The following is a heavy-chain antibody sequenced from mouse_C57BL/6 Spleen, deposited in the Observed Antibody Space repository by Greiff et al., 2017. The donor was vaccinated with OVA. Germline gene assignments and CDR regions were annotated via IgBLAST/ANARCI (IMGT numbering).Heavy chain of an antibody. CDR1: GYTFTSYW. V-gene: IGHV1-61*01. D-gene: IGHD2-1*01. J-gene: IGHJ3*01. Sequence: VQLQQSGAELVRPGSSVKLSCKASGYTFTSYWMDWVKQRPGQGLEWIGNIYPSDSETHYNQKFKDKATLTVDKSSSTAYMQLSSLTSEDSAVYYCARGNYEAWFAYWGQGTLVTVSA. CDR3: ARGNYEAWFAY. CDR2: IYPSDSET.